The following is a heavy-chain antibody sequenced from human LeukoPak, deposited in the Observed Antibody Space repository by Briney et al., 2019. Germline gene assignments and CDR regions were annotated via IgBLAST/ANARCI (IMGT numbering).Heavy chain of an antibody. Sequence: VASVKVSCKASGYTFTGYYMHWVRQAPGQGLEWMGWINPNSGGTNYAQKFQGRVTMTRDTSISTAYMELSRLRSDDTAVYYCARMGSGSSSSSNYWGQGTLVTVSS. CDR2: INPNSGGT. CDR1: GYTFTGYY. J-gene: IGHJ4*02. V-gene: IGHV1-2*02. D-gene: IGHD6-6*01. CDR3: ARMGSGSSSSSNY.